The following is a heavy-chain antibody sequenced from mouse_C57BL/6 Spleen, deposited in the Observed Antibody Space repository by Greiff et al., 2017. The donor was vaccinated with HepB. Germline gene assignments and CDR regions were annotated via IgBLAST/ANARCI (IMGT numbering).Heavy chain of an antibody. Sequence: EVQGVESGGGLVQPGGSLKLSCAASGFTFSDYYMYWVRQTPEKRLEWVAYISNGGGSTYSPDTVKGRFTISRDNAKNTMYLQMSRLKSEDTAMYYCASSSPWFAYWGQVTLVTVSA. J-gene: IGHJ3*01. CDR2: ISNGGGST. D-gene: IGHD1-3*01. CDR3: ASSSPWFAY. V-gene: IGHV5-12*01. CDR1: GFTFSDYY.